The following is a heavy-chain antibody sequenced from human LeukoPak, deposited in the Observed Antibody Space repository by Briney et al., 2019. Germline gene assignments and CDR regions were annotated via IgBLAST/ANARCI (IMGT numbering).Heavy chain of an antibody. V-gene: IGHV4-39*07. J-gene: IGHJ5*02. CDR1: GGSISSSSYY. CDR3: ASRGRVTMVRGPPRPFDP. Sequence: SETLSLTCTVSGGSISSSSYYWGWIRQPPGKGLEWIGRIYYSGSTNYNPSLKSRVTISVDTSKNQFSLKLSSVTAADTAVYYCASRGRVTMVRGPPRPFDPWGQGTLVTVYS. D-gene: IGHD3-10*01. CDR2: IYYSGST.